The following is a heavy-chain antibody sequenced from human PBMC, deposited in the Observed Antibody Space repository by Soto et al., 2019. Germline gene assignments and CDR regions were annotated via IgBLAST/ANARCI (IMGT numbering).Heavy chain of an antibody. V-gene: IGHV4-38-2*01. J-gene: IGHJ4*02. CDR2: IYHSGST. CDR3: ARHYYDSSGYNFDY. CDR1: GYSISSGYY. D-gene: IGHD3-22*01. Sequence: PSETLSLTCAVSGYSISSGYYWGWIRQPPGKGLEWIGSIYHSGSTYYNPSLKSRVTISVDTSKNQFSLKLSSVTAADTAVYYCARHYYDSSGYNFDYWGQGTLVTVS.